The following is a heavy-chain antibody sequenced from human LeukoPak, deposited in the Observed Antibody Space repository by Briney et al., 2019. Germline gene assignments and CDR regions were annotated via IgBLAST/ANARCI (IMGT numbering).Heavy chain of an antibody. CDR2: IYPGDSDT. D-gene: IGHD2-15*01. Sequence: GESLKISYKGSGYSFTSYWIGWVRQMPGKGLEWMGIIYPGDSDTRYSPSFQGQVTISADKPISTAYLQWSSLKASDTAMYYCASVAAHHCSGGSCYPYYFDYWGQGTLVTVSS. J-gene: IGHJ4*02. V-gene: IGHV5-51*04. CDR3: ASVAAHHCSGGSCYPYYFDY. CDR1: GYSFTSYW.